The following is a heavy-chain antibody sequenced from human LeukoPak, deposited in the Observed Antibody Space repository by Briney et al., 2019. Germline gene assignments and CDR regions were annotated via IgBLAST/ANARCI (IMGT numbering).Heavy chain of an antibody. CDR1: GFTFSVYA. V-gene: IGHV3-30*04. CDR2: ISYDGSNK. J-gene: IGHJ4*02. Sequence: GGSLRLSCAPSGFTFSVYAMHWVRQAPGKGLEWVAVISYDGSNKYYADSVKGGFTISRDNSKKTLYMQINSLRAEDTAVYYCARVTGGDYYFDYWGQGTLVTVSS. CDR3: ARVTGGDYYFDY. D-gene: IGHD1-14*01.